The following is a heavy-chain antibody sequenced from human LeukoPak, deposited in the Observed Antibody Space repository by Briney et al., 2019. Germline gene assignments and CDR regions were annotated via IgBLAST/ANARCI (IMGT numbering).Heavy chain of an antibody. CDR1: RFTFGGYW. CDR3: ARSLRKLDY. D-gene: IGHD5-12*01. V-gene: IGHV3-7*01. CDR2: IKYDGSEK. Sequence: GGSLRLSCAASRFTFGGYWMSWVRQAPGKGLEWVAHIKYDGSEKYYLDSVKGRFTISRDNAKNSLYLQMNSLRAEDTAVYYCARSLRKLDYWGQGTLVTVSS. J-gene: IGHJ4*02.